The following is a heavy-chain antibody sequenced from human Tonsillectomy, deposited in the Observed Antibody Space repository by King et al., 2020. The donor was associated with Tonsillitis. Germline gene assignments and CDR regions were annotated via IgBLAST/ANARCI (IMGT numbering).Heavy chain of an antibody. D-gene: IGHD3-16*02. V-gene: IGHV7-4-1*02. J-gene: IGHJ3*02. Sequence: QLVQSGSELKKPGASVKVSCKASGYTFTSYAMNWVRQAPGQGLEWMGWINTNTGNPTYAQGFTGRFVFSLDTSVRTAYLQISSLKAEDTAVYYCGRVVECDYVWRSYRCCFDIWGTGTMVTVSS. CDR3: GRVVECDYVWRSYRCCFDI. CDR1: GYTFTSYA. CDR2: INTNTGNP.